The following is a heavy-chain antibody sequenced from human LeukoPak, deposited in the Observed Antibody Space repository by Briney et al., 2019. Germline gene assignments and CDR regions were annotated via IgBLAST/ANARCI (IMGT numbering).Heavy chain of an antibody. Sequence: ASVKVSCKVSGYTLTELSMHWVRQAPGQGLEWMGWINTNTGNPTYAQGFTGRFVFSLDTSVSTAYLQISSLKAEDTAVYYCARAPLGYCSSTSCYTDWFDPWGQGTLVTVSS. V-gene: IGHV7-4-1*02. J-gene: IGHJ5*02. CDR3: ARAPLGYCSSTSCYTDWFDP. CDR2: INTNTGNP. CDR1: GYTLTELS. D-gene: IGHD2-2*01.